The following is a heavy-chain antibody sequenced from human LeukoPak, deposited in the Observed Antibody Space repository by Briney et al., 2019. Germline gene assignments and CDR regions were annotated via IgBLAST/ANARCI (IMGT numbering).Heavy chain of an antibody. CDR2: MNPNSGNT. D-gene: IGHD5-18*01. V-gene: IGHV1-8*01. CDR3: AKGYSFGYANCFDP. Sequence: ASVKVSCKASGYTFTSYDINWVRQATGQGLEWMGWMNPNSGNTGYAQKFQGRVTMTRNTSISTAYMELSSLRSEDTAVYYCAKGYSFGYANCFDPWGQGTLVTVSS. J-gene: IGHJ5*02. CDR1: GYTFTSYD.